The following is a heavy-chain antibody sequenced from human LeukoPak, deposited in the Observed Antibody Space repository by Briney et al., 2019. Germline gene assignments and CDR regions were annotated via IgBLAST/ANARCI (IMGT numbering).Heavy chain of an antibody. CDR2: IYWNDDK. J-gene: IGHJ4*02. D-gene: IGHD2-2*02. CDR1: GFSLSTSGVG. Sequence: SGPTLVNPTQTLTLTCTFSGFSLSTSGVGVCWIRQPPGKALEWLALIYWNDDKRYSPSLKSRLTITKDTSKNQVVLTMTNMDPVDTATYYCAPGYCSSTSCYNPYFDYWGQGTLVTVSS. CDR3: APGYCSSTSCYNPYFDY. V-gene: IGHV2-5*01.